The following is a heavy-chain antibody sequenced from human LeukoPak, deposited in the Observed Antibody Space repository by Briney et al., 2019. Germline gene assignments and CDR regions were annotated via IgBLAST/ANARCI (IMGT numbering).Heavy chain of an antibody. Sequence: SETLSLTCTVSGVSISSYFWSWVRQPAGKGLEWIGRIYTSGSTKYNPSLQSRVTMSLDTSKKHLSLNVGSVTAADTAVYYCARDKGYSYGSPINYFDYWGQGTLVTVSS. D-gene: IGHD5-18*01. V-gene: IGHV4-4*07. J-gene: IGHJ4*02. CDR2: IYTSGST. CDR1: GVSISSYF. CDR3: ARDKGYSYGSPINYFDY.